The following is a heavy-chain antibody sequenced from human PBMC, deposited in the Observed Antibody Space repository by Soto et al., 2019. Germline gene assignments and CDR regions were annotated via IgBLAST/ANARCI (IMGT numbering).Heavy chain of an antibody. V-gene: IGHV1-18*01. CDR1: GYTFTSYG. J-gene: IGHJ6*02. Sequence: QVQLVQSGAEVKKPGASVKVSCKASGYTFTSYGISWVRQAPGQGLEWMGWISAYNGNTNYAQKLQGRVTMTTDTSTSTADMELRSLRSDDTAVYYCARGWEAAAGTGTYYYYYGMDVWGQGTTVTVSS. CDR3: ARGWEAAAGTGTYYYYYGMDV. CDR2: ISAYNGNT. D-gene: IGHD6-13*01.